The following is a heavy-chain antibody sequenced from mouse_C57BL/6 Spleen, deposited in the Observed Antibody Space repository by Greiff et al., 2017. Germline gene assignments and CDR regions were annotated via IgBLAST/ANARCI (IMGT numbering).Heavy chain of an antibody. D-gene: IGHD2-5*01. J-gene: IGHJ3*01. V-gene: IGHV1-4*01. Sequence: QVQLQQSGAELARPGASVKMSCKASGYTFTSYTMHWVKQRPGQGLEWIGYINPCSGYTKYNQKFKDKATLTADKSSSTAYMQLSSLTSEDSAVYYCARMDYSNSWFAYWGQGTLVTVSA. CDR1: GYTFTSYT. CDR3: ARMDYSNSWFAY. CDR2: INPCSGYT.